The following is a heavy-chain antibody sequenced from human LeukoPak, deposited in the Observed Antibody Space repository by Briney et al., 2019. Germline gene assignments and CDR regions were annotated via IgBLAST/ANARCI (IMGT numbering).Heavy chain of an antibody. CDR1: GFTFSSYG. V-gene: IGHV3-33*06. J-gene: IGHJ4*02. D-gene: IGHD4-17*01. CDR3: AKGGYGDYYFDY. Sequence: PGRSLRLSCAASGFTFSSYGMHWVRQAPGKGLEWVAVIWYDGSNKYYADSVKGRFTISRDNSKNTLYLQMNSLRAEDTAVYYCAKGGYGDYYFDYWGQGTLVTVSS. CDR2: IWYDGSNK.